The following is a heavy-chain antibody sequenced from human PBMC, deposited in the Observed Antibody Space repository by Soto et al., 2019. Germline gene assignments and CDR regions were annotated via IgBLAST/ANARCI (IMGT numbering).Heavy chain of an antibody. V-gene: IGHV3-30*03. J-gene: IGHJ2*01. D-gene: IGHD3-16*01. CDR1: GVTFKDYG. CDR2: ISYDGKQT. CDR3: ARDGWGSNWYFDL. Sequence: GGSLRLSCGAPGVTFKDYGMHWVRQAPGKGLEWVAVISYDGKQTYYADSVKGRFTISKDKSKRTLFLQMSSLRVDDTAVYYCARDGWGSNWYFDLWGRGTLVTVSS.